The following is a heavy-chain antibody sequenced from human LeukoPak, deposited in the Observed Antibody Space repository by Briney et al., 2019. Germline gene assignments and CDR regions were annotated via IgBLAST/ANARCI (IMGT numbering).Heavy chain of an antibody. CDR1: GFTVSSNS. CDR3: ARGDPIYDFWSGGDY. D-gene: IGHD3-3*01. CDR2: IYSDNT. J-gene: IGHJ4*02. Sequence: GGSLRLSCTVSGFTVSSNSMSWVRQAPGKGLEWVSFIYSDNTHYSDSVKGRFTISRDNARNLLSLQMNSLRAEDTAVYYCARGDPIYDFWSGGDYWGQGSLVTVSS. V-gene: IGHV3-53*01.